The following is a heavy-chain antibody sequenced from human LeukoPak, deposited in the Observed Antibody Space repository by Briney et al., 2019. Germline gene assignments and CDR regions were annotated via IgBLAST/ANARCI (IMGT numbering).Heavy chain of an antibody. V-gene: IGHV3-74*01. Sequence: PGGSLRLSCAASGFTFSSYWMHWVRQAPGKGLVWVSRINSDGSSTSYADSVKGRFTISRDNAKNTLYLQMNSLRAEDTAVYYCARSYGSGDGDFDYWGQGTLVTVSS. CDR2: INSDGSST. J-gene: IGHJ4*02. CDR3: ARSYGSGDGDFDY. CDR1: GFTFSSYW. D-gene: IGHD3-10*01.